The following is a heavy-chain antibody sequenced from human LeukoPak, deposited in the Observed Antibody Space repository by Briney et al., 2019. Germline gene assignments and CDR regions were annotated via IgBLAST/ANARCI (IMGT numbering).Heavy chain of an antibody. J-gene: IGHJ4*02. CDR2: ISYDGSNK. V-gene: IGHV3-30*18. Sequence: PGGSLRLSCAASGFTFSSYAMSWVRQAPGKGLEWVAVISYDGSNKYYADSVKGRFTISRDNSKNTLYLQMNSLRAEDTAVYYCAKGGVYDTVPWDFDYWGQGTLVTVSS. CDR1: GFTFSSYA. D-gene: IGHD3-9*01. CDR3: AKGGVYDTVPWDFDY.